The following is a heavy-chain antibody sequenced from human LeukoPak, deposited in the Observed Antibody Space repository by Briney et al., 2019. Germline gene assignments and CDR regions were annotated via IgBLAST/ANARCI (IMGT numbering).Heavy chain of an antibody. Sequence: PGGYLRLSCAASGFTFSSYWMHRVRQAPGKGLVWVSRINSDESSKRYADSGKGRFTISRDNAKDTLYLQMNSLRAEDTAVYYCARAPDLTYCGGDCYSGFDYWGQGTLVTVSS. V-gene: IGHV3-74*01. CDR1: GFTFSSYW. CDR3: ARAPDLTYCGGDCYSGFDY. CDR2: INSDESSK. D-gene: IGHD2-21*02. J-gene: IGHJ4*02.